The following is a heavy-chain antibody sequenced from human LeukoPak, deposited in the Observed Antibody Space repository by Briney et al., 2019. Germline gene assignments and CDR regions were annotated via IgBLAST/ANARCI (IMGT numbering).Heavy chain of an antibody. Sequence: PSETLSLTCTVSGAHISNYYWTWLRQSAAQGLEWIGRLHASESIIYNPSLKSRVTMSIDTSKDQLSLTLTSVTAADSAVYYCASLSGAAFDVWGQGTVVTVSS. CDR1: GAHISNYY. D-gene: IGHD5-12*01. J-gene: IGHJ3*01. CDR2: LHASESI. V-gene: IGHV4-4*07. CDR3: ASLSGAAFDV.